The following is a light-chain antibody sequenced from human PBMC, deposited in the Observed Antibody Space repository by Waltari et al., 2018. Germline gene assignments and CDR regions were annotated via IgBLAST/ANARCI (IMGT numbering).Light chain of an antibody. J-gene: IGKJ2*01. CDR2: DAS. CDR3: QQYDNL. Sequence: DIQMTQSPSSLSASVGDRVTITCQASQDISNYLNWYQHKPGKAPKLLIYDASNLETGVPSRFSGSGSGTDFTFTISSLQPEDIATYYCQQYDNLFGQGTKLEIK. CDR1: QDISNY. V-gene: IGKV1-33*01.